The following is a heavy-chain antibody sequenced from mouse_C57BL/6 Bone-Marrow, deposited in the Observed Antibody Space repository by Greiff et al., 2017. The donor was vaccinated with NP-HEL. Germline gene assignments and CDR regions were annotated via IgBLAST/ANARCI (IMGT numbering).Heavy chain of an antibody. J-gene: IGHJ4*01. CDR1: GYTFTSYG. CDR3: AYTYYYAMDY. V-gene: IGHV1-81*01. Sequence: QVQLLQSGAELARPGASVKLSCKASGYTFTSYGISWVKQRTGQGLEWIGEIYPRSGNTYYNEKVKGKATLTADKSSSTAYLELRSLNSEDAAVYFCAYTYYYAMDYWGQGTSVTVSS. CDR2: IYPRSGNT.